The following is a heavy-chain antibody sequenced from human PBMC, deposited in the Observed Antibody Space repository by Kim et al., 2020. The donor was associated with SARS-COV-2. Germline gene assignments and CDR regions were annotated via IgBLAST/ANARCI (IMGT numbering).Heavy chain of an antibody. CDR3: ARGLYRAFDY. J-gene: IGHJ4*02. CDR1: GGSFSGYY. V-gene: IGHV4-34*01. Sequence: SETLSLTCAVYGGSFSGYYWSWIRQPPGKGLEWIGEINHSGSTNYNPSLKSRVTISVDTSKNQFSLKLSSVTAADTAVYYCARGLYRAFDYWGQGTLVTVSS. CDR2: INHSGST.